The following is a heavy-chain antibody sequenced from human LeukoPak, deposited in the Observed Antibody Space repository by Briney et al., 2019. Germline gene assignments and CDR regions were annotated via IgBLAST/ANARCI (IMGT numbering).Heavy chain of an antibody. J-gene: IGHJ6*02. CDR3: ARATAAGYYYYGMDV. V-gene: IGHV3-30*03. CDR2: ISHDGGHT. CDR1: GFTFSNFG. D-gene: IGHD6-13*01. Sequence: GGSLRLSCAASGFTFSNFGMHWVRQAPGKGLEWVAVISHDGGHTYYADSVKGRFTISRDNSKNTLYLQMNSLRAEDTAVYYCARATAAGYYYYGMDVWGQGTTVTVSS.